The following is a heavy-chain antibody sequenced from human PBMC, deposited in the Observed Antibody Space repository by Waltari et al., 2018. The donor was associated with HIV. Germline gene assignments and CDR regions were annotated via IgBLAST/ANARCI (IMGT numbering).Heavy chain of an antibody. J-gene: IGHJ4*02. CDR2: INPNSGNT. V-gene: IGHV1-2*02. D-gene: IGHD1-26*01. CDR3: ARDGVGDAAFDY. CDR1: GYNFTGYY. Sequence: SGYNFTGYYMHWVRQAPGQGLEWMGWINPNSGNTHFAQKFKGRVTLTRVTSIRTAYLEMRRLKSDDTAIYYCARDGVGDAAFDYWGQGTLVTVS.